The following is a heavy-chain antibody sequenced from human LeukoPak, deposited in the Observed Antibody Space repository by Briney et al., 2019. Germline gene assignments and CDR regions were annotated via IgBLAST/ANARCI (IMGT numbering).Heavy chain of an antibody. D-gene: IGHD6-19*01. CDR1: GYTFSSYT. Sequence: ASVKVSCKASGYTFSSYTMNWVRQAPGQGLEWMGWINTNTGNPTYAQDYTGRFVFSLDTSVSTAYLQISSLKAEDTAVYYCARGVAVAGYNWFDPWGQGTLVTVSS. CDR3: ARGVAVAGYNWFDP. J-gene: IGHJ5*02. CDR2: INTNTGNP. V-gene: IGHV7-4-1*02.